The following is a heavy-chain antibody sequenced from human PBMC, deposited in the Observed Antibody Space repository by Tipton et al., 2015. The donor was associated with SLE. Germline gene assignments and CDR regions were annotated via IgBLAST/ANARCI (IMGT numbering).Heavy chain of an antibody. Sequence: TLSLTCTVSGGSISSYYWSWIRQPPGKGLEWIGYIYYSGSTNYNPSLKSRVTISVDTSKNQFSLKLSSVTAADTAVYYCARGPTPGYFDLWGRGTLVTVSS. CDR3: ARGPTPGYFDL. CDR2: IYYSGST. V-gene: IGHV4-59*01. J-gene: IGHJ2*01. CDR1: GGSISSYY.